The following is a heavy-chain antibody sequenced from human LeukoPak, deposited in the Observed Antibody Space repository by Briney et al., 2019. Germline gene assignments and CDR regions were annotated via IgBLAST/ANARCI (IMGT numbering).Heavy chain of an antibody. J-gene: IGHJ4*02. D-gene: IGHD3-10*01. CDR2: IIPIFGTA. CDR3: ARGGYYYGSGSPLLFDY. CDR1: GGTFSSYA. Sequence: SVKVSCKASGGTFSSYAISWVRQAPGQGLEWMGGIIPIFGTANYAQKFQGRVTITADESTSTAYMELSSLRSEDTAVYYCARGGYYYGSGSPLLFDYWGQGTLVTVSS. V-gene: IGHV1-69*13.